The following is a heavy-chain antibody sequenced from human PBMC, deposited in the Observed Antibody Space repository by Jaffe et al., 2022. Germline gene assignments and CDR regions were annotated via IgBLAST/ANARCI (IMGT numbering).Heavy chain of an antibody. CDR3: ARHASYYNGADY. Sequence: QVQLQESGPGLVRPSETLSLTCAVSGYSITTDYDWGWVRQPPGKGLEWIGSIYPRGTAYYNPSLKSRLTISVDTSKNQFSLNLRSVTAADTAVYYCARHASYYNGADYWGQGTLVTVSS. V-gene: IGHV4-38-2*01. CDR2: IYPRGTA. D-gene: IGHD3-10*01. J-gene: IGHJ4*02. CDR1: GYSITTDYD.